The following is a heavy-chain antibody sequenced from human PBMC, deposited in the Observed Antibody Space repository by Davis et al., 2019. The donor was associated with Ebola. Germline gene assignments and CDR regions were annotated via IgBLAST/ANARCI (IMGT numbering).Heavy chain of an antibody. CDR2: INPHNNNT. CDR1: GYTFTSYG. Sequence: ASVKVSCKASGYTFTSYGISWVRQAPGQGLEWMGWINPHNNNTNYAQKFQGRVTMTTDTSTSTAYMELRSLRSDDTATYYCARPLYGNSWFGYVFDIWGQGTMVIVSS. D-gene: IGHD6-13*01. V-gene: IGHV1-18*04. J-gene: IGHJ3*02. CDR3: ARPLYGNSWFGYVFDI.